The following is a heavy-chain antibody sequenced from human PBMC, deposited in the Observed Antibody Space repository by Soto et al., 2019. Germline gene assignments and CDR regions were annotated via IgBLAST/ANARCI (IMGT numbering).Heavy chain of an antibody. CDR2: INHSGST. V-gene: IGHV4-34*01. D-gene: IGHD3-3*01. CDR3: ARGRRFWSGYSNWFDP. CDR1: GGSFSGYY. Sequence: SETLSLTCAVYGGSFSGYYWSWIRQPPGKGLEWIGEINHSGSTNYNPSLKSRVTISVDTSKNQFSLKLSSVTAADTAVYYCARGRRFWSGYSNWFDPWGQGTMVTVSS. J-gene: IGHJ5*01.